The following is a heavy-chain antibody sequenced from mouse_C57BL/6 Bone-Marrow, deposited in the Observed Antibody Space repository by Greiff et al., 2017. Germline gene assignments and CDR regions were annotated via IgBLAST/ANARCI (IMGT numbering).Heavy chain of an antibody. V-gene: IGHV1-80*01. D-gene: IGHD2-3*01. CDR1: GYEFSSYW. CDR2: IIPGDGDT. CDR3: TTIDDGYYDWYFEV. J-gene: IGHJ1*03. Sequence: QVQLQQSGAELVKPGASVKISCKASGYEFSSYWMNWVKQRPGKGLEWIGQIIPGDGDTNYNGKFKAKATLTADTSSNTAYLQLSSLTSDDTAVYYWTTIDDGYYDWYFEVWGTGTTVTVSS.